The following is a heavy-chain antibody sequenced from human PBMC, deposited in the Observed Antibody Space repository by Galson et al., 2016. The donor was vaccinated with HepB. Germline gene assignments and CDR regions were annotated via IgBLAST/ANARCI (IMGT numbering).Heavy chain of an antibody. Sequence: SLRLSCAASGFTFSSYAMSWVRQAPGKGLEWVSLITGGGSPTHYADSVKGRFTISRDNSKNTLYLQMNSLRAEDTAVYYCAKDLGFLEWLFFDPYYYYGMDVWGQGTTVTVSS. CDR2: ITGGGSPT. V-gene: IGHV3-23*01. CDR3: AKDLGFLEWLFFDPYYYYGMDV. CDR1: GFTFSSYA. J-gene: IGHJ6*02. D-gene: IGHD3-3*01.